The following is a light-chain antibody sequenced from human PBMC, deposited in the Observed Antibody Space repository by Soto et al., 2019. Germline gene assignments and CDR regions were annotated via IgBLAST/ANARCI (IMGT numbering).Light chain of an antibody. V-gene: IGLV2-23*01. J-gene: IGLJ3*02. Sequence: QSALTQPASVSGSPGQSITFSCTGTSSDVGSYNRVSWYQQHPGKAPKLMIYEGSKRPSGVSNRFSGSRSGNTASLTISGLQAEDEAAYFCCSYGGNSMLFGGGTKLTVL. CDR1: SSDVGSYNR. CDR2: EGS. CDR3: CSYGGNSML.